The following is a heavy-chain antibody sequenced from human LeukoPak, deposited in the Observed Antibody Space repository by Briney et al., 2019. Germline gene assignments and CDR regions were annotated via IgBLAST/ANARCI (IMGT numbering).Heavy chain of an antibody. CDR2: IDPSDSYT. Sequence: RGESLKISCKGSGYSFTSYWISCVRQMPGKGLEWMGRIDPSDSYTNYSPSFQGHVTISADKSISTAYLQWSSLKASDTAMYYCASQGDGYSPFDYWGQGTLVTVSS. D-gene: IGHD5-24*01. J-gene: IGHJ4*02. CDR1: GYSFTSYW. CDR3: ASQGDGYSPFDY. V-gene: IGHV5-10-1*01.